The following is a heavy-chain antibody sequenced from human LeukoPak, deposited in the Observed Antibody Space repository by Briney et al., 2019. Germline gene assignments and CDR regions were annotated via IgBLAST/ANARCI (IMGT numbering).Heavy chain of an antibody. J-gene: IGHJ4*02. Sequence: ASVKVSCKASGGTFSSYAISWVRQAPGQGLEWMGRIIPILGIANYAQKFQGRVTITADKSTSTAYMELSSLRSEDTAVYYCATCSGGSCYSDYWGQGTLVTVSS. CDR1: GGTFSSYA. D-gene: IGHD2-15*01. V-gene: IGHV1-69*04. CDR2: IIPILGIA. CDR3: ATCSGGSCYSDY.